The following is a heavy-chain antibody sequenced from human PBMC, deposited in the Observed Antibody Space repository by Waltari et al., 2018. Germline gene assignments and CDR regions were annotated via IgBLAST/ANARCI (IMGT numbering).Heavy chain of an antibody. CDR1: GGSFSGYY. D-gene: IGHD2-21*01. CDR2: INHSGST. CDR3: ARAQFRRAFDI. V-gene: IGHV4-34*01. J-gene: IGHJ3*02. Sequence: QVQLQQWGAGLLKPSETLSLTCAVYGGSFSGYYWSWIRQPPGKGLEWIWEINHSGSTNYNPSPTSLVTISVDTSKNQFSLKLSSVTSADTAVYYCARAQFRRAFDIWGQGTMVTVSS.